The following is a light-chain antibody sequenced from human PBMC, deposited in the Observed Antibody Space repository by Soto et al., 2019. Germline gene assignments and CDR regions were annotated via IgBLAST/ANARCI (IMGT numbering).Light chain of an antibody. CDR3: QQCGSSRRT. CDR1: QSVSSDC. V-gene: IGKV3-20*01. J-gene: IGKJ1*01. Sequence: EIVLTQSPGILSVSPGERATLSCRASQSVSSDCLAWYRQRPGQAPRLLIYGASTSATGTPDRISGSGSGTDFTLTISRLEPEDFAVYYCQQCGSSRRTFGQGTRVEIK. CDR2: GAS.